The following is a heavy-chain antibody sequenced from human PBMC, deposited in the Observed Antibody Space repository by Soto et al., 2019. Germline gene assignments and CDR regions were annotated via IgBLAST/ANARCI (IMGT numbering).Heavy chain of an antibody. V-gene: IGHV3-7*03. D-gene: IGHD3-3*01. CDR1: GFSFGTYW. CDR3: ARDVGPVTIFGEALAGYFDF. J-gene: IGHJ4*02. CDR2: IKEDGSER. Sequence: EVQLVESGGGLVQPGGSLRLSCAVSGFSFGTYWMSWVRQAPGKGLEWLASIKEDGSERYYLDSVKGRFTISRDNAKDSLSMQMNSLRGEDTAFYYCARDVGPVTIFGEALAGYFDFWGAGTLVSVSS.